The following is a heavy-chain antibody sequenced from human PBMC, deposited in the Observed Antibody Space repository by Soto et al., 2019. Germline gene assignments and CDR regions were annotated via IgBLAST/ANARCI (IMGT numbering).Heavy chain of an antibody. CDR3: ARYDRYCSSTSCYQFDY. V-gene: IGHV1-18*01. Sequence: QVQLVQSGAEVKKPGASVKVSCKASGYTFTSYGISWVRQAPGQGLEWMGWISAYNGNTNYAQKLQGRVTMTTDTSTSKAYMELRSLRSDDTAVYYCARYDRYCSSTSCYQFDYWGQGTLVTVSS. CDR1: GYTFTSYG. CDR2: ISAYNGNT. D-gene: IGHD2-2*01. J-gene: IGHJ4*02.